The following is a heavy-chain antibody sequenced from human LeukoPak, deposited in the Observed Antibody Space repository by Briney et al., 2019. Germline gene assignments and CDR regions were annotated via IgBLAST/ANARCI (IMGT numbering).Heavy chain of an antibody. Sequence: SVKVSCKASGGTFSSYAISWVRQAPGQGLELMGGIIPIFGTANYAQKFQGRVTITTDESTSTAYMELSSLRSEVTAVYYCARERIAAATYYFDYWGQGTLVTVSS. J-gene: IGHJ4*02. V-gene: IGHV1-69*05. CDR2: IIPIFGTA. D-gene: IGHD6-13*01. CDR1: GGTFSSYA. CDR3: ARERIAAATYYFDY.